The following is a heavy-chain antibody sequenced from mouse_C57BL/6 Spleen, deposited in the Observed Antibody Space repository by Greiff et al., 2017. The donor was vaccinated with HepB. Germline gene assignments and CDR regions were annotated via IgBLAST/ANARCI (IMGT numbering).Heavy chain of an antibody. J-gene: IGHJ3*01. CDR2: IYPGDGDT. CDR1: GYAFSSYW. D-gene: IGHD4-1*01. V-gene: IGHV1-80*01. Sequence: VQRVESGAELVKPGASVKISCKASGYAFSSYWMNWVKQRPGKGLEWIGQIYPGDGDTNYNGKFKGKATLTADKSSSTAYMQLSSLTSEDSAVYFCARGGTGPGFAYWGQGTLVTVSA. CDR3: ARGGTGPGFAY.